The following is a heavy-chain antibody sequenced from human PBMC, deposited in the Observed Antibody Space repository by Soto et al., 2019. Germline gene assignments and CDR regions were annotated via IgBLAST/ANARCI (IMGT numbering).Heavy chain of an antibody. CDR3: ATVFDL. CDR1: EFTFNGHW. Sequence: PGGSLRLSCAASEFTFNGHWIHWVRQAPGKGLEWVSRIDTAGGGTSFADSVKGRFTISTDYAKNTVYLQMNGLRVEDTAVYYCATVFDLWGQGTLVTASS. J-gene: IGHJ5*02. V-gene: IGHV3-74*01. CDR2: IDTAGGGT.